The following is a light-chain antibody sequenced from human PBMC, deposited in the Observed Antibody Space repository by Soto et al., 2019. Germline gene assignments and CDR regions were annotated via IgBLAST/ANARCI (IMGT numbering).Light chain of an antibody. CDR1: SSDVGSYNL. J-gene: IGLJ3*02. Sequence: QSVLTQPASVSGSPGQSITISCTGTSSDVGSYNLVSWYQQHPGKAPKLMIYEVSKRPSGVSNRFSGSKSGNTASLTISGLQAEDEADYYRCSYAGSSKVFGGGTKVTVL. CDR3: CSYAGSSKV. CDR2: EVS. V-gene: IGLV2-23*02.